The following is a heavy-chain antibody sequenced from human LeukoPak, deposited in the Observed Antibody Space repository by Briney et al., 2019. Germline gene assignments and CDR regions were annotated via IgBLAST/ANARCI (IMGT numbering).Heavy chain of an antibody. V-gene: IGHV4-38-2*02. J-gene: IGHJ4*02. CDR3: ARGPLYCSSTSCYTLFDY. Sequence: TLETLSLTCTVSGYSISSGYYWGWIRPPPGKGLEWIGSIYHSGSTYYNPSLKSRVTISVDTSKNQFSLKLSSVTAADTAVYYCARGPLYCSSTSCYTLFDYWGQGTLVTVSS. CDR2: IYHSGST. D-gene: IGHD2-2*02. CDR1: GYSISSGYY.